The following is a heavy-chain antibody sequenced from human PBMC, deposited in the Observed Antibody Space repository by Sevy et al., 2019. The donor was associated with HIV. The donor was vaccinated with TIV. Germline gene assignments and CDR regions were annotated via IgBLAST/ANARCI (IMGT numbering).Heavy chain of an antibody. CDR1: GFTFNSFA. V-gene: IGHV3-23*01. CDR2: ISGTGDYT. J-gene: IGHJ4*01. Sequence: GGSLRLSCAASGFTFNSFAMGWVRQAPGKGLDWISVISGTGDYTYYADSVKGRFTISRDNSKNTLFLQMNSLRAEDTAIFYCAKKMGGGSGMAFLVDFWGRNPGHRLL. D-gene: IGHD5-18*01. CDR3: AKKMGGGSGMAFLVDF.